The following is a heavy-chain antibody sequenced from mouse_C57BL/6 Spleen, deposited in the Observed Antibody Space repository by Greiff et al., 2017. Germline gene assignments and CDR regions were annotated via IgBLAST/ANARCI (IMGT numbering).Heavy chain of an antibody. CDR1: GFTFSSYG. CDR2: ISSGGSYT. CDR3: ARGGSSPLYAMDY. D-gene: IGHD1-1*01. V-gene: IGHV5-6*01. J-gene: IGHJ4*01. Sequence: ELKLVESGGDLVKPGGSLKLSCAASGFTFSSYGMSWVRQTPDKRLEWVATISSGGSYTYYPDSVKGRFTISRDNAKKTLYLQMGSMKSEDTAMYYCARGGSSPLYAMDYWGQGTSVTVSS.